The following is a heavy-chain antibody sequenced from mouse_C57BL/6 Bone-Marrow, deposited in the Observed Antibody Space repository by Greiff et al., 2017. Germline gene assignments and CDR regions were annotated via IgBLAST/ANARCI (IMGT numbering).Heavy chain of an antibody. CDR2: IDPSDSET. J-gene: IGHJ4*01. D-gene: IGHD1-1*01. CDR3: ARKGTVVGYAMDY. CDR1: GYTFTSYW. Sequence: QVQLQQPGAELVRPGSSVKLSCKASGYTFTSYWMHWVKQRPIQGLEWIGNIDPSDSETHYNQKFKDKATLTVDKSSSTAYMQLSSLTSEDSAVYYCARKGTVVGYAMDYWGQGTSVTVSA. V-gene: IGHV1-52*01.